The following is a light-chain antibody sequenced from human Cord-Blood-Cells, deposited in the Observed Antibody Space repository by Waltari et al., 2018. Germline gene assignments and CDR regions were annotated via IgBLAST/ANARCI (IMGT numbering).Light chain of an antibody. CDR2: EGS. V-gene: IGLV2-23*01. CDR1: SSDVGSYNL. Sequence: QSALTQPASVSGSPGQSITISCTGTSSDVGSYNLVSWYQQHPGKAPKLMIYEGSKRPSGFANRFSGYKSGNTASLTISGLQAEDEADYYCCSYAGSRVFGGGTKLTVL. J-gene: IGLJ3*02. CDR3: CSYAGSRV.